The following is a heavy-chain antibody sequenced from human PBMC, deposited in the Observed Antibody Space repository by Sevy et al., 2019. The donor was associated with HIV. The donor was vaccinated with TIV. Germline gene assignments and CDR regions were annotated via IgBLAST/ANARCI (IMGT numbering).Heavy chain of an antibody. CDR3: AKKMGGGSGMAFLVDY. CDR2: IRGTGDYT. CDR1: GFTFSNFA. Sequence: GGSLRLSCAASGFTFSNFAMGWVRHAPGKGLDWISVIRGTGDYTYYGDSVKGRFTISRDNSENTLSLQMNSLRAEDTAIFYCAKKMGGGSGMAFLVDYWGQGTLVTVSS. D-gene: IGHD5-18*01. J-gene: IGHJ4*02. V-gene: IGHV3-23*01.